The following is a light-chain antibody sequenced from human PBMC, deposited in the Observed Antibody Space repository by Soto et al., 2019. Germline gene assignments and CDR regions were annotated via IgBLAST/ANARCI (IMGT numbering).Light chain of an antibody. J-gene: IGKJ1*01. CDR3: QQSYSTPWM. CDR2: AAS. Sequence: DIQMTQSPSSLSASVEDRVIITCRASQSISNHLNWYQQKPGKAPKLLIYAASSLQSGVPSRFSGSGSGTDFTLTISSLQPEDFATYYCQQSYSTPWMFGQGTKV. V-gene: IGKV1-39*01. CDR1: QSISNH.